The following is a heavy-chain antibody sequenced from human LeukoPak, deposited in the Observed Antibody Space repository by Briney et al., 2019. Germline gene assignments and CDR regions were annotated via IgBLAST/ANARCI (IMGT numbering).Heavy chain of an antibody. CDR2: VNHSGST. CDR3: ARHSTFFGVVIIKGRVRGPFDY. D-gene: IGHD3-3*01. J-gene: IGHJ4*02. V-gene: IGHV4-34*01. Sequence: PSETLSLTCAVYGGSFSGYYWSWIRQPPGKGLEWIGEVNHSGSTNYNPSLKSRVTISVDTSKNQFSLKLSSVTAADTAVYYCARHSTFFGVVIIKGRVRGPFDYWGQGTLVTVSS. CDR1: GGSFSGYY.